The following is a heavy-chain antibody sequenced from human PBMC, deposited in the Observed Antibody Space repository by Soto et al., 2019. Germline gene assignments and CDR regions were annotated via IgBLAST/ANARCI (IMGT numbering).Heavy chain of an antibody. V-gene: IGHV4-30-4*01. CDR3: TGDSSGYFWFDP. Sequence: SETLSLTCAVSGGSISSGNYYWTWIRQSPGKGLEWIGYIYYSGSTLYNPSLKSRVTISVDMSKNQFSLNLSSVTAADTAVYYCTGDSSGYFWFDPWGQGTLVTVSS. D-gene: IGHD3-22*01. J-gene: IGHJ5*02. CDR1: GGSISSGNYY. CDR2: IYYSGST.